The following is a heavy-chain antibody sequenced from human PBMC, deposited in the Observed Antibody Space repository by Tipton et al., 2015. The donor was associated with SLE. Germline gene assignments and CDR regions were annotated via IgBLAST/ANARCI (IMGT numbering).Heavy chain of an antibody. CDR1: GGSISSNY. V-gene: IGHV4-59*08. CDR3: ARGMVTWRGAIVGVDV. D-gene: IGHD2-21*02. CDR2: ISYGGGT. J-gene: IGHJ6*02. Sequence: TLSLTCTVSGGSISSNYRIWIRQPPGKGLEWIGYISYGGGTNYNPSLKSRVTISVDTAKNQFSLKVTSVTAADTAVYYCARGMVTWRGAIVGVDVWGQGTTVNVSS.